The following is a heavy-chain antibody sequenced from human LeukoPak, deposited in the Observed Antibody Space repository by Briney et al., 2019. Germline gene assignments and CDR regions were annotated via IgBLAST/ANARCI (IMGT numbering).Heavy chain of an antibody. J-gene: IGHJ4*02. V-gene: IGHV3-74*01. Sequence: GGSLRLSCAASGFSFSNYWMYWVRQAPGKGLVWVSRINSDGSSSNYADSVKGRFTVSRDNAKNTLYLQMNSLRAEDSAVYYCAREKCSITSCYRQGPLWSPSFEYWGQGALVTVSS. CDR1: GFSFSNYW. CDR2: INSDGSSS. D-gene: IGHD2-2*02. CDR3: AREKCSITSCYRQGPLWSPSFEY.